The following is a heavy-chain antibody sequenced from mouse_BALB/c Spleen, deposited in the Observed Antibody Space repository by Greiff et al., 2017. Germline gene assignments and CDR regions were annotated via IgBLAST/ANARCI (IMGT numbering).Heavy chain of an antibody. D-gene: IGHD1-2*01. J-gene: IGHJ2*01. Sequence: DVQLVESGGGLVQPGGSRKLSCAASGFTFSSFGMHWVRQAPEKGLEWVAYISSGSSTIYYADTVKGRFTISRDNPKNTLFLQMTSLRSEDTAMYYCARGSLLRPYFDYWGQGTTLTVSS. CDR2: ISSGSSTI. CDR3: ARGSLLRPYFDY. CDR1: GFTFSSFG. V-gene: IGHV5-17*02.